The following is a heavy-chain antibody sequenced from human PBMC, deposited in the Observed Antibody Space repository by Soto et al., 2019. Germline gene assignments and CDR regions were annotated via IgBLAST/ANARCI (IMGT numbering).Heavy chain of an antibody. V-gene: IGHV3-23*01. CDR1: GFTFSTYA. CDR3: AKVSRFPAGLRSLF. CDR2: ISGSSGGST. Sequence: PGGSLRLSCAASGFTFSTYAMNWVRQAPGKGLEWVSYISGSSGGSTYYADSVKGRFTISRDNSKNTLFLQMNSLRVEDTAVYYCAKVSRFPAGLRSLFCGQGSLVTVSS. D-gene: IGHD6-25*01. J-gene: IGHJ4*02.